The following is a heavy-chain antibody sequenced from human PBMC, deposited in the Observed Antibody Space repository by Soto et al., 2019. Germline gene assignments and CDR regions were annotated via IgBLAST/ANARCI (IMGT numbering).Heavy chain of an antibody. D-gene: IGHD5-12*01. J-gene: IGHJ6*02. Sequence: EVQLFESGGGLVQPGGSLRLSCAASGFTFSSYAMSWVRQAPGKGLELVSAISGSGGSTYYADSVKGRFTISRDNSKNTLYLQINSLRADDTAVYYCAKIRGYDYYYYGMAVWGHGTTVTVSS. CDR2: ISGSGGST. CDR1: GFTFSSYA. V-gene: IGHV3-23*01. CDR3: AKIRGYDYYYYGMAV.